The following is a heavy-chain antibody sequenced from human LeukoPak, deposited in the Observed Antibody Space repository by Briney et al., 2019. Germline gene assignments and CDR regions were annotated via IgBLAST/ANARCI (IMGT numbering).Heavy chain of an antibody. CDR3: ARWYNSCWYDY. CDR2: INPVIGAT. Sequence: GASVKVSCKASGYTFGGYPLLWMRQAPGQGLEWLGWINPVIGATRYGQKFQGRVTMTRDTSISTVYMELSRLRSDDTAVYYCARWYNSCWYDYWGQGTLVSVSS. CDR1: GYTFGGYP. J-gene: IGHJ4*02. V-gene: IGHV1-2*02. D-gene: IGHD6-13*01.